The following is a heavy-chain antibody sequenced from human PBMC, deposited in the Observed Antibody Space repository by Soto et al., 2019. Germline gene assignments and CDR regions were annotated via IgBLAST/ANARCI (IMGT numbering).Heavy chain of an antibody. CDR2: IWYDGSNK. J-gene: IGHJ6*02. V-gene: IGHV3-33*01. Sequence: QVQLVESGGGVVQPGRSLRLSCAASGFTFSSYGMHWVRQAPGKGLEWVAVIWYDGSNKYYADSVKGRFTISRDNSKNTLYQQMNSLRSDDTDVYYCARDEWGSYSCGSGISYWLDLWGQGTTVTVSS. CDR1: GFTFSSYG. D-gene: IGHD3-10*01. CDR3: ARDEWGSYSCGSGISYWLDL.